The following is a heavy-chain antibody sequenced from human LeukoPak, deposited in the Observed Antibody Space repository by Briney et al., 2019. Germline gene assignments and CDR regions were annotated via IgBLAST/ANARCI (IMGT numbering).Heavy chain of an antibody. V-gene: IGHV3-23*01. CDR2: ISGSGGST. Sequence: PGXXLXLSCXXSXXTFSSYAXSWVRQAPGKGLEWVSAISGSGGSTYYADSVKGRFTISRDNSKNTLYLQMNSLRAEDTAVYYCARDSGSYMDYFDYWGQGTLVTVSS. CDR3: ARDSGSYMDYFDY. CDR1: XXTFSSYA. J-gene: IGHJ4*02. D-gene: IGHD1-26*01.